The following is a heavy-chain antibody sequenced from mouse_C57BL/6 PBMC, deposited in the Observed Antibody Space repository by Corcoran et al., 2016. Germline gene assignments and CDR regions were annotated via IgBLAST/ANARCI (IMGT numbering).Heavy chain of an antibody. CDR1: GYTFTTYG. CDR2: INTYSGVP. V-gene: IGHV9-3*01. J-gene: IGHJ2*01. CDR3: ARDYDYDPFDD. D-gene: IGHD2-4*01. Sequence: QIQLVQSGPELKKPGETVKISCKASGYTFTTYGMSWVKQAPGKGLKWMGWINTYSGVPTYADDFKGRFAFSLETSASTAYLQINNLKNEDTATFFGARDYDYDPFDDWGQGTTLTVSS.